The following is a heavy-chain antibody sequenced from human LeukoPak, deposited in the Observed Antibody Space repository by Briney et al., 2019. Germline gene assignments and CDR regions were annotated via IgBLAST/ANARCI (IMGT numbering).Heavy chain of an antibody. CDR2: INHSGST. CDR1: GGSFSGYY. Sequence: SETLSLTCAVYGGSFSGYYWSWIRQPPGKGLEWIGGINHSGSTNYNPSLKSRVTISVDTSKNQFSLKLSSVTAADTAVYYCARGGYCSGGSCYSLFRTSWFDPWGQGTLVTVSS. D-gene: IGHD2-15*01. CDR3: ARGGYCSGGSCYSLFRTSWFDP. J-gene: IGHJ5*02. V-gene: IGHV4-34*01.